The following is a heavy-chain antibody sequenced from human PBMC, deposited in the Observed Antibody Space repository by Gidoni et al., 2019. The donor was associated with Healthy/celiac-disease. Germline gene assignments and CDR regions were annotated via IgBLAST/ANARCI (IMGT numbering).Heavy chain of an antibody. CDR2: ISYDGSNK. J-gene: IGHJ4*02. D-gene: IGHD3-10*01. V-gene: IGHV3-30-3*01. CDR1: GYTFSSYA. Sequence: QVQLVESGGGVVQPGRSLRLSCAASGYTFSSYAMHWVRQAPGKGLGWVAVISYDGSNKYYADSVKGRFTISRDNSKNTLYLQMNSLRAEDTAVYYCARDHRGVPMVHGASYYFEYWGQGTLVTVSS. CDR3: ARDHRGVPMVHGASYYFEY.